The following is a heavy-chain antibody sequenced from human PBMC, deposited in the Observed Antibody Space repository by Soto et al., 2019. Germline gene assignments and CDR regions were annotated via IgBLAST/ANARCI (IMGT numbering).Heavy chain of an antibody. CDR3: VRLSLAANITSLDS. CDR2: IYYSGST. V-gene: IGHV4-61*08. J-gene: IGHJ4*02. Sequence: SETLSLTCIVSGGSVSSGGYYWNWIRQPPGKGLEWIGYIYYSGSTNYNPSLKSRVTISLDTSKNQFSLKLTSVTAADAAVYYCVRLSLAANITSLDSWGQGTLVTVSS. CDR1: GGSVSSGGYY. D-gene: IGHD6-25*01.